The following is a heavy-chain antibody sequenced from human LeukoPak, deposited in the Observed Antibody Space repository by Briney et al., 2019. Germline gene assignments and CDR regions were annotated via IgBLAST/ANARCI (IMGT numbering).Heavy chain of an antibody. Sequence: ASVKVSCKASGYIFSGYYMHWVRQAPGQGLEWMGWINPNSGGADYAQKFQGRVTMTRDTSISTAYMELSRLRSDDTAVYYCARIRSGYYYLFFQHWGQGTLVTVSS. J-gene: IGHJ1*01. CDR3: ARIRSGYYYLFFQH. D-gene: IGHD3-22*01. V-gene: IGHV1-2*02. CDR1: GYIFSGYY. CDR2: INPNSGGA.